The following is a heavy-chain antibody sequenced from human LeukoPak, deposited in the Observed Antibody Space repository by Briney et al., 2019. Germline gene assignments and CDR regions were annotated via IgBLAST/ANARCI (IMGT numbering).Heavy chain of an antibody. CDR1: GFTFSSYG. D-gene: IGHD3-3*01. V-gene: IGHV3-30*18. CDR3: AKDHDFDY. CDR2: ISYDGSNK. J-gene: IGHJ4*02. Sequence: PGGSLRLSCAASGFTFSSYGMHWVRQAPGKGLEWVAVISYDGSNKYYADSVKGRFTICRDNSKNTLYLQMNSLRAEDTAVYYCAKDHDFDYWGQGTLVTVSS.